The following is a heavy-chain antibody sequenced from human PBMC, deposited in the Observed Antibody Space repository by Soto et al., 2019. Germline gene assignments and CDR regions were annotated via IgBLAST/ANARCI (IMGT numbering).Heavy chain of an antibody. CDR2: IFPGGST. CDR1: GFTFSSYG. Sequence: LGGSLRLSCAASGFTFSSYGMHWVRQAPGKGLEWLSVIFPGGSTYYADSMKGRFTISRDISKNTVFLQMNSLRAEDTAVYFCARRALTPAFVDYWGQGTLVNVSS. J-gene: IGHJ4*02. CDR3: ARRALTPAFVDY. D-gene: IGHD3-10*01. V-gene: IGHV3-66*01.